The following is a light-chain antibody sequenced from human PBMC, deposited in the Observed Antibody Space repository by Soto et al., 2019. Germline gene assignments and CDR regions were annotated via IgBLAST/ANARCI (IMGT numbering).Light chain of an antibody. CDR2: GAS. Sequence: EIVMTQSPATLSVSPGERATLSCRASQSVSSNLAWYQQKPGQAPRLLIYGASTRATGIPARFSGSGSGTEFTLTISSLQSEDFAVYCCQQYNNWPRYTFGQGTKVDTK. J-gene: IGKJ2*01. CDR1: QSVSSN. CDR3: QQYNNWPRYT. V-gene: IGKV3-15*01.